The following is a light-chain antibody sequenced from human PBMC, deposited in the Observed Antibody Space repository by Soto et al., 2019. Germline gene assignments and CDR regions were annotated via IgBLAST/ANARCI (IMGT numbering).Light chain of an antibody. CDR1: SSNIGAGYD. V-gene: IGLV1-40*01. Sequence: QSVLTQPPSMSGAPGQRVTIACTGSSSNIGAGYDVHWYQQLPGTAPKLLIYGNSNRPSGVPDRFSGSKSGTSASLAITGLQAEDEADYYCQSYDISLSGSGVFGGGTKLTVL. J-gene: IGLJ2*01. CDR3: QSYDISLSGSGV. CDR2: GNS.